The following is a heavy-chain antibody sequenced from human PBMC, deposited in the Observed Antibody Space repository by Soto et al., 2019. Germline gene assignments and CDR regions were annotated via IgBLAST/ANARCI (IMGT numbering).Heavy chain of an antibody. D-gene: IGHD3-22*01. CDR3: ARNPASSGYLQTWFDP. J-gene: IGHJ5*02. CDR2: IYPGDSDT. V-gene: IGHV5-51*01. CDR1: GYSFTSYW. Sequence: GESLKISCKGSGYSFTSYWIGWVRQMPGKGLEWMGIIYPGDSDTRYSPSFQGQVTISADKSISTAYLQWSSLKASDTAMYYCARNPASSGYLQTWFDPWGQGTLVTVSS.